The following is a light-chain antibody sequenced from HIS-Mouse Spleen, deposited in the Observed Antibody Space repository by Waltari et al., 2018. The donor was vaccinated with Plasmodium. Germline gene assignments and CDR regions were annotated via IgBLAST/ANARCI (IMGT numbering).Light chain of an antibody. CDR3: QQYNSYWT. V-gene: IGKV1-5*03. J-gene: IGKJ1*01. Sequence: DIQMTQSPSTLSASLGDRVTINCRASQSISSWLAWYQQKPGKAPKLLIYKASSLESGVPSRFSGSGSGTEFTLTISSLQPDDFATYYCQQYNSYWTFGQGTKVEIK. CDR1: QSISSW. CDR2: KAS.